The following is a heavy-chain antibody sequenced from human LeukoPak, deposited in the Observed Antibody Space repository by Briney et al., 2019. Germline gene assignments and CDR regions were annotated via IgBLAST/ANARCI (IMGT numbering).Heavy chain of an antibody. CDR2: ISGSGGNT. Sequence: PGGSLRLSCAASGFTFSSYAMSWVRQAPGKGLEWVSAISGSGGNTYYADSVKGRFTISRDNSKNTLYLQMNSLRAEDTAVYYCAKDPRVEYYFDYWGQGTLVTVSS. J-gene: IGHJ4*02. CDR1: GFTFSSYA. V-gene: IGHV3-23*01. CDR3: AKDPRVEYYFDY.